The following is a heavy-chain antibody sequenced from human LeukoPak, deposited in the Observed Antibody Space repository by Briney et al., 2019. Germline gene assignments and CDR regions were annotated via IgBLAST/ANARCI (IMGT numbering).Heavy chain of an antibody. J-gene: IGHJ4*02. CDR2: IWYVGSKT. Sequence: GGSLRLSCAPPGFSFTKNGMHWVSQAPDPGGGWVAVIWYVGSKTYSTDSAKGRVTISTETSTNTLYMQINTVRTKETAVYFCAKHWEPYSGSYYFDYWGQGTLVAVSS. CDR3: AKHWEPYSGSYYFDY. V-gene: IGHV3-33*06. D-gene: IGHD1-26*01. CDR1: GFSFTKNG.